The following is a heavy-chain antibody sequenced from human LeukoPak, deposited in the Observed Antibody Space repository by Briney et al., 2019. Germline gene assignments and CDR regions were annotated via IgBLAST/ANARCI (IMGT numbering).Heavy chain of an antibody. V-gene: IGHV4-59*01. CDR3: ARGGSSGWPDY. CDR2: IYYSGST. D-gene: IGHD6-19*01. J-gene: IGHJ4*02. Sequence: SETLSLTCTVSGGSISSYYWSWIRQPPGKGLEWIGYIYYSGSTNYNPSPKSRVTMSIDTSKNQFSLRLSSVTAADTAVYYCARGGSSGWPDYWGQGTLVTVSS. CDR1: GGSISSYY.